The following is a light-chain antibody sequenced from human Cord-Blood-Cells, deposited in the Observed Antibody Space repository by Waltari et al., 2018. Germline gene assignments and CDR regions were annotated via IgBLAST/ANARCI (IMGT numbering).Light chain of an antibody. Sequence: QSALTHPASVSGSPGQSITISCTRTSSDVGSYNLVSWYQQHPGKAPKLMIYEVSKRRTGVSSRFSGSKSCNTAVLTSSGRQAEDEADYYCCSYAGSSALVFGGGTKLNVL. CDR3: CSYAGSSALV. CDR1: SSDVGSYNL. J-gene: IGLJ2*01. V-gene: IGLV2-23*02. CDR2: EVS.